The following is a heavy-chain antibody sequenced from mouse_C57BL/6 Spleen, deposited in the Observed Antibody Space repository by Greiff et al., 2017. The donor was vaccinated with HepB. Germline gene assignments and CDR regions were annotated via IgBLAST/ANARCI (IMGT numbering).Heavy chain of an antibody. D-gene: IGHD2-4*01. CDR1: GYTFTDYN. CDR3: ARRDYEYYAMDY. J-gene: IGHJ4*01. CDR2: INPNNGGT. Sequence: EVQLQQSGPELVKPGASVKIPCKASGYTFTDYNMDWVKQSHGKSLEWIGDINPNNGGTIYNQKFKGKATLTVDKSSSTAYMELRSLTSEDTAVYYCARRDYEYYAMDYWGQGTSVTVSS. V-gene: IGHV1-18*01.